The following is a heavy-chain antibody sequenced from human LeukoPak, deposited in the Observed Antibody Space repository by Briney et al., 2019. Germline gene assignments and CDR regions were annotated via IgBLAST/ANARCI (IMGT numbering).Heavy chain of an antibody. CDR2: ISWNSGNI. CDR1: GFSFDDYA. CDR3: ANASVRFLELGWFDP. Sequence: GRSLRLSCAASGFSFDDYAMHWVRQAPGKGLEWVSGISWNSGNIGYADSVKGRFTISRDNAKNSLYLQMNSLRAEDAALYYCANASVRFLELGWFDPWGQGTLVTVSS. D-gene: IGHD3-3*01. V-gene: IGHV3-9*01. J-gene: IGHJ5*02.